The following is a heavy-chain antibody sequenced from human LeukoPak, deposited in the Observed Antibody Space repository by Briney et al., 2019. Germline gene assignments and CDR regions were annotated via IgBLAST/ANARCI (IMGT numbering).Heavy chain of an antibody. V-gene: IGHV4-34*01. CDR3: ARVPKYFDL. Sequence: PSETLSLTCTVSGGSFSGFYWTWIRQPPGKGLEWIGQINHSRSTHYNPSLKSRVTISVDTSKNQFSLKLSSVTAADTAVYYCARVPKYFDLWGRGTLVTVSS. J-gene: IGHJ2*01. CDR2: INHSRST. CDR1: GGSFSGFY.